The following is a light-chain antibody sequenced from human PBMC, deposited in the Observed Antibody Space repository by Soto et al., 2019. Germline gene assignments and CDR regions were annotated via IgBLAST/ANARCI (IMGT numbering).Light chain of an antibody. Sequence: DIQTTQSPSSVSASVGDRVTITCRASQDINHWVAWYQQKPGKAPKLLIYAASSLQRGVPSRFSGSGSGTFFTLTISSLQPEDFATYYCQQPKSFPLTFGGGTNVEIK. CDR1: QDINHW. V-gene: IGKV1-12*01. J-gene: IGKJ4*01. CDR2: AAS. CDR3: QQPKSFPLT.